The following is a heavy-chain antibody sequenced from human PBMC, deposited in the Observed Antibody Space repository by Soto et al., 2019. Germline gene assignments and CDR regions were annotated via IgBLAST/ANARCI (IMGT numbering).Heavy chain of an antibody. D-gene: IGHD1-7*01. CDR3: ARDRNWNYDPIDY. J-gene: IGHJ4*02. CDR2: ISSSSSYI. Sequence: EVQLVESGGGLVKPGGSLRLSCAASGFTFSSYSMNWVRQAPGKGLEWVSSISSSSSYIYYADSVKGRFTISRDNAKNSLYLQMNSLRAEDTAVYYCARDRNWNYDPIDYWGQGTLVTVSS. CDR1: GFTFSSYS. V-gene: IGHV3-21*01.